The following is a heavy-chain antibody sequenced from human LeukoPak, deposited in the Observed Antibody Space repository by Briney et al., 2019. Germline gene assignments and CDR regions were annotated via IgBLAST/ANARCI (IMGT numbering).Heavy chain of an antibody. D-gene: IGHD2-2*01. J-gene: IGHJ4*02. CDR1: GFMFSSYW. V-gene: IGHV3-7*01. CDR3: ARTNAWHPGDY. CDR2: MNQDGSIR. Sequence: GGSLRLSCAASGFMFSSYWMTWVRQAPGKGLEWVANMNQDGSIRYYVGSVQGRFTISRDNAKNSLYLQMYSLRAEDTAVYYCARTNAWHPGDYWGEGTLVTVSS.